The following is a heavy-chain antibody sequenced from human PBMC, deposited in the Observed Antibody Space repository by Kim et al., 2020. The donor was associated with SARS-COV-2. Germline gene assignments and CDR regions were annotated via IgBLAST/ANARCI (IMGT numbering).Heavy chain of an antibody. CDR1: GFTFDDYA. CDR3: AKVKAAAGGFDY. CDR2: ISWNSGSI. V-gene: IGHV3-9*01. D-gene: IGHD6-13*01. Sequence: GGSLRLSCAASGFTFDDYAMHWVRQAPGKGLEWVSGISWNSGSIGYADSVKGRFTISRDNAKNSLYLQMNSLRAEDTALYYCAKVKAAAGGFDYWGQGTLVTVSS. J-gene: IGHJ4*02.